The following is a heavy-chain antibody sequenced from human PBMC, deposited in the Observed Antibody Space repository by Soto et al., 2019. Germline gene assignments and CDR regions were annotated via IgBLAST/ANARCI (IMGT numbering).Heavy chain of an antibody. CDR1: GFTFSSYA. D-gene: IGHD2-15*01. Sequence: GGSLRLSCAASGFTFSSYAMTWVRQAPGKGLEWVSGISGSGGSTYYADSVKGRFTISRDNSKNTLYLQMNSLGAEDTAVYFCARVAARVAARAHQDYWGQGSLVTVSS. CDR3: ARVAARVAARAHQDY. V-gene: IGHV3-23*01. CDR2: ISGSGGST. J-gene: IGHJ4*02.